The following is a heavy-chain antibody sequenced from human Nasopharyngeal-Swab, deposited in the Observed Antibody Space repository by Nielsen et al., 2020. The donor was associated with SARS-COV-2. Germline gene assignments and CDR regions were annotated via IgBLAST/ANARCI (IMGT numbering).Heavy chain of an antibody. V-gene: IGHV3-7*03. CDR1: GFTFRNYW. CDR2: IKTDGSET. Sequence: GESLKISCAASGFTFRNYWMSWVRQAPGKGLNWVASIKTDGSETYYGDSVKGRFTISRDNMKNSLHLQMNSLRVEDTAVYYCTGGGDEYDYVWGSYRPLLYHWGQGTLVTVSS. D-gene: IGHD3-16*02. J-gene: IGHJ5*02. CDR3: TGGGDEYDYVWGSYRPLLYH.